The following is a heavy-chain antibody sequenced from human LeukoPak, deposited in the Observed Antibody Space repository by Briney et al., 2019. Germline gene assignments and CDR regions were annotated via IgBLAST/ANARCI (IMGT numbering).Heavy chain of an antibody. CDR1: GFTFSSYW. V-gene: IGHV3-7*03. Sequence: GGSLRLSCAASGFTFSSYWMSWVRQAPGKGQEWVANIKQDGSEKYYVDSVKGRFTISRDNAKNSLYLQMNSLRAEDTAVYYCARVRRYYDSSGYYDYYYYGMDVWGQGTTVTVSS. CDR2: IKQDGSEK. D-gene: IGHD3-22*01. J-gene: IGHJ6*02. CDR3: ARVRRYYDSSGYYDYYYYGMDV.